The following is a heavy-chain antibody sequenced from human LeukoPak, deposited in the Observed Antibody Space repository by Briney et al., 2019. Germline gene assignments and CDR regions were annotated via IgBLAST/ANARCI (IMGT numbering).Heavy chain of an antibody. D-gene: IGHD2-15*01. V-gene: IGHV3-11*04. CDR3: ARGVCSGGSCYFFDY. CDR2: ISSSGSTI. Sequence: GGSLRLSCAASGFTFSDYYMSWIRQAPGEGLEWVSYISSSGSTIYYADSVKGRFTISRDNAKNSLYLQMNSLRAEDTAVYYCARGVCSGGSCYFFDYWGQGTLVTVSS. CDR1: GFTFSDYY. J-gene: IGHJ4*02.